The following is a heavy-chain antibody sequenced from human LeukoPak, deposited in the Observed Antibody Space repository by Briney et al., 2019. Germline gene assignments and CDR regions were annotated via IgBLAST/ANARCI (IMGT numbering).Heavy chain of an antibody. V-gene: IGHV3-7*01. D-gene: IGHD6-13*01. J-gene: IGHJ4*02. Sequence: GGSLRLSCAASGFTFSSYWMSWVRQAPGKGLEWVANIKQDGSEKYYVDSVKGRFTISRDNAKNSLYLQMNSLRAEDTAVYYCARRWWQQLVVTLFDYWGQGTLVTVSS. CDR1: GFTFSSYW. CDR2: IKQDGSEK. CDR3: ARRWWQQLVVTLFDY.